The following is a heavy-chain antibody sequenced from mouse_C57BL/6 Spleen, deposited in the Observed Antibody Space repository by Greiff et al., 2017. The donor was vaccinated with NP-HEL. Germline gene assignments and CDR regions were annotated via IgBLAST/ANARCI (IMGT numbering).Heavy chain of an antibody. CDR3: ARRRVTAWFAY. CDR2: INPNNGGT. J-gene: IGHJ3*01. Sequence: VQLQQSGPELVKPGASVKISCKASGYTFTDYYMNWVKQSHGKSLEWIGDINPNNGGTSYNQKFKGKATLTVDKSSSTAYMELRSLTSEDSAVYYCARRRVTAWFAYWGQGTLVTVSA. D-gene: IGHD2-3*01. CDR1: GYTFTDYY. V-gene: IGHV1-26*01.